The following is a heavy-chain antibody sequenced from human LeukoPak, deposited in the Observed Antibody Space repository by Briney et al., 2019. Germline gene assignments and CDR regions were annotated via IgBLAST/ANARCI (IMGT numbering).Heavy chain of an antibody. Sequence: GGSLRLSCAASGLTFNSYWMSWVRQAPGKGLEWVANIKEDGSEKYYMGSVKGRFTVSRDNAKNSLYLQMNSLRAEDTAVYYCARDPYDSGGYAAFDIWGQGTVVTVSS. CDR1: GLTFNSYW. J-gene: IGHJ3*02. V-gene: IGHV3-7*01. CDR3: ARDPYDSGGYAAFDI. D-gene: IGHD3-22*01. CDR2: IKEDGSEK.